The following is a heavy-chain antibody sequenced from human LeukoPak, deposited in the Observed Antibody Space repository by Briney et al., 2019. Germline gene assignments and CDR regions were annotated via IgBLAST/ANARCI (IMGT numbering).Heavy chain of an antibody. CDR1: GFTVSSNY. V-gene: IGHV3-21*01. CDR3: ARDNKPPTRTYYYDSSGYDY. CDR2: ISSSSSYI. J-gene: IGHJ4*02. Sequence: PGGSLRLSCAASGFTVSSNYMSWVRQAPGKGLEWVSSISSSSSYIYYADSVKGRFTISRDNAKNSLYLQMNSLRAEDTAVYYCARDNKPPTRTYYYDSSGYDYWGQGTLVTVSS. D-gene: IGHD3-22*01.